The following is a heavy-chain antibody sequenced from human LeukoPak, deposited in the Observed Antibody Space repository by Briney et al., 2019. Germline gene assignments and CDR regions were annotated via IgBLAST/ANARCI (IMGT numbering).Heavy chain of an antibody. CDR2: IKSTADGGAV. J-gene: IGHJ4*02. D-gene: IGHD5/OR15-5a*01. CDR1: RFTFSKAW. CDR3: TTVSFSVVSTTSGDY. V-gene: IGHV3-15*01. Sequence: GGSLRLSCAASRFTFSKAWMSWVRQAPGKGLEWIGRIKSTADGGAVDYAAPVKGRFTVSRDDSQYTLYVEMNSLKTEDTAVYYCTTVSFSVVSTTSGDYWGQGTLVTVSS.